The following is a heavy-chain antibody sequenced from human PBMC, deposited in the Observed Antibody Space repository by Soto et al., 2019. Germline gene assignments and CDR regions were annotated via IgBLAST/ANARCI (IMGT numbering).Heavy chain of an antibody. V-gene: IGHV3-23*01. Sequence: EVQLLESGGGFVQPGGSLRLSCAASGFTFNTYAMSWVRQSPGKGLEWFSAMSGSGDTTHHADSVKGRFTIYRDNAKNTLYLQMNSLRAEDTAVYFCAKGSTCTSVSCQLDPFESWGQGTLVTVSP. CDR2: MSGSGDTT. CDR3: AKGSTCTSVSCQLDPFES. J-gene: IGHJ4*02. CDR1: GFTFNTYA. D-gene: IGHD3-9*01.